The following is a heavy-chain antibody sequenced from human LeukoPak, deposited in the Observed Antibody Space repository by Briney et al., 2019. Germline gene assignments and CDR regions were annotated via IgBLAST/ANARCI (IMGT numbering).Heavy chain of an antibody. CDR3: ARCYSGYDYGPVY. CDR2: TSPSGGGT. V-gene: IGHV1-46*01. CDR1: GYIISSYY. J-gene: IGHJ4*02. Sequence: ASVKVSCKASGYIISSYYIHWVRQAPGQGLEWMGITSPSGGGTSYAQRFQGRVSVARDTSTNTVYMELSGLRSEDTAIYYCARCYSGYDYGPVYWGQGTLVTVSS. D-gene: IGHD5-12*01.